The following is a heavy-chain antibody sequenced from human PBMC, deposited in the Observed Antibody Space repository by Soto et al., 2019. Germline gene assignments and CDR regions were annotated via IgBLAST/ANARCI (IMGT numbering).Heavy chain of an antibody. J-gene: IGHJ5*02. CDR2: IWYDGSKM. CDR3: ARDIDGRSDANWFDP. Sequence: QVQLVESGGGVVQPGRSLRLSCAASGFTFSSHGMHWVRQAPGKGLEWVAVIWYDGSKMYYADSVKGRFTISRDNSKNALYLQMNSLRAEGTALYYCARDIDGRSDANWFDPWGQGTLVSVS. CDR1: GFTFSSHG. D-gene: IGHD1-1*01. V-gene: IGHV3-33*01.